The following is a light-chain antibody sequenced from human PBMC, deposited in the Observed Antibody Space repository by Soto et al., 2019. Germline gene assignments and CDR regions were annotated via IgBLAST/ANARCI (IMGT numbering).Light chain of an antibody. CDR1: QDISSY. V-gene: IGKV1-9*01. CDR2: TAS. CDR3: LQLNSYPRT. Sequence: IQLTQSPSSLSASVGDRVTITCRASQDISSYLAWYQQKPGKAPKLLIYTASTLQSGVPSRFSGSGSGTDFTLTISSLQPDDFATYYCLQLNSYPRTFGQGTKVEIK. J-gene: IGKJ1*01.